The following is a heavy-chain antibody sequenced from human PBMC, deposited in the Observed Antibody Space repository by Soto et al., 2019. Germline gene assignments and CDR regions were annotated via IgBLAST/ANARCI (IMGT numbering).Heavy chain of an antibody. CDR3: ATGGCSGISCDFAY. V-gene: IGHV3-9*01. D-gene: IGHD2-15*01. CDR1: GFTFDDYA. CDR2: IGWNSGSI. Sequence: EVHLVESGGGMVQPGRSLRLSCAASGFTFDDYAMHWVRQAPGKGLEWVSGIGWNSGSIGYADSVKGRFTISRDNAKNSLHLQMNSLRSEDTALYYCATGGCSGISCDFAYWGQGTLVTVSS. J-gene: IGHJ4*02.